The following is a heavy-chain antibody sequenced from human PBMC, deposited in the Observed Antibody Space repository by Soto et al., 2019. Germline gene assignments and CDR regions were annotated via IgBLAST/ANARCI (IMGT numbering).Heavy chain of an antibody. CDR2: INPNSGGT. Sequence: VASVKVSCKASGYTFTSYAMHWVRQAPGQRLEWMGWINPNSGGTNYAQKFQGWVTMTRDTSISTAYMELSRLRSDDTAVYYCARDRAAAGPYYYYGMDVWGQGTTVTV. CDR1: GYTFTSYA. V-gene: IGHV1-2*04. D-gene: IGHD6-13*01. J-gene: IGHJ6*02. CDR3: ARDRAAAGPYYYYGMDV.